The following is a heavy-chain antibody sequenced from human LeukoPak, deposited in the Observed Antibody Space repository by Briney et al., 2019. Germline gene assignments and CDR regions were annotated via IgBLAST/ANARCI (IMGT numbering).Heavy chain of an antibody. J-gene: IGHJ6*02. CDR1: GFTFDDYA. CDR3: AKDKGRISGWYGLDYYYGMDV. Sequence: GGSLRLSCAASGFTFDDYAMHWVRQAPGKGLEWVSGISWNSGSIGYADSVKGRFTISRDNAKNSLYLQMNSLRAEDTALYYCAKDKGRISGWYGLDYYYGMDVWGQGTTVTVSS. V-gene: IGHV3-9*01. D-gene: IGHD6-19*01. CDR2: ISWNSGSI.